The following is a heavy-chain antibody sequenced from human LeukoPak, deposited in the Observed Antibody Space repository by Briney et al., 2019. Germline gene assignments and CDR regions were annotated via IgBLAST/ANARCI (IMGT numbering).Heavy chain of an antibody. CDR3: ARLYWWVFEL. CDR2: IHYIGST. J-gene: IGHJ2*01. Sequence: SETLSLTCTVSGGSISSYYWSWIRPTPRKGLEWNGDIHYIGSTNYNPSLKSRVTISVDTSKNQFSLKLSSVTAADTAVYSCARLYWWVFELWGRGTLVTVSS. V-gene: IGHV4-59*08. CDR1: GGSISSYY. D-gene: IGHD2-15*01.